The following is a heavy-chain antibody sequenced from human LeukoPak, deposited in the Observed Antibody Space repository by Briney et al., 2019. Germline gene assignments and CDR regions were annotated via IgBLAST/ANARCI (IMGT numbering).Heavy chain of an antibody. Sequence: GGSLRLSCAASGVTFSSYWMHWVRQAPGKGRVWVSLISTDGSSTNYADSVKGRFTISRDNAKNTLYLQMNSLRAEDTAVYYCARGYGGYQDYWGQGTLVTVSS. CDR1: GVTFSSYW. D-gene: IGHD5-12*01. J-gene: IGHJ4*02. CDR3: ARGYGGYQDY. CDR2: ISTDGSST. V-gene: IGHV3-74*01.